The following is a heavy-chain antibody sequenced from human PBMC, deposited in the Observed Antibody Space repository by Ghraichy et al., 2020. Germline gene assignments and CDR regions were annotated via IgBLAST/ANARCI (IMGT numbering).Heavy chain of an antibody. CDR1: GFTFSSYA. J-gene: IGHJ4*02. CDR2: ISGSGGST. V-gene: IGHV3-23*01. D-gene: IGHD2-8*01. CDR3: GKAPIGDSVTYGVVAY. Sequence: GGSLRLSCAASGFTFSSYAMNWVRQAPGKGLEWVSAISGSGGSTYYADSVKGRFTISRDNSKNTLFLQVNSLRAEDTAVYYCGKAPIGDSVTYGVVAYWGQGTLVTVSS.